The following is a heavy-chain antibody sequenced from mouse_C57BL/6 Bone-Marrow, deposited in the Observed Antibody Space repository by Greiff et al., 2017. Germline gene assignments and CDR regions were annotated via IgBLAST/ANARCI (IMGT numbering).Heavy chain of an antibody. J-gene: IGHJ4*01. CDR2: IYPGSGST. CDR1: GYTFTSYW. D-gene: IGHD2-5*01. V-gene: IGHV1-55*01. CDR3: ARRAYYSNSTLDY. Sequence: QVQLQQSGAELVKPGASVKMSCKASGYTFTSYWITWVKQRPGQGLEWIGDIYPGSGSTNYNEKFKSKATLTVDTSSSTAYMQLSSLTSEDSAVYYCARRAYYSNSTLDYWGQGTSVTVSS.